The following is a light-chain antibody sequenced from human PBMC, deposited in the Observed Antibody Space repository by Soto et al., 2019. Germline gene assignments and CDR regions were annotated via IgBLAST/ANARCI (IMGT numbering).Light chain of an antibody. CDR2: DFT. Sequence: QSALTQPRSVSGSPGQSVAISCTGTSSDVGGHSYVSWYQHHPGKAPKLMIYDFTKRPSGVPDRLSGSKSGNTASLTISGLQAEDEGDYYCCSYAGSHVVCGGGTKLTVL. J-gene: IGLJ2*01. CDR3: CSYAGSHVV. V-gene: IGLV2-11*01. CDR1: SSDVGGHSY.